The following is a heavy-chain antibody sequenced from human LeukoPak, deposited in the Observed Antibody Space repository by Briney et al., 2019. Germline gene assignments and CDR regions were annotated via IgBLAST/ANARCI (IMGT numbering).Heavy chain of an antibody. CDR2: INHSGST. J-gene: IGHJ4*02. CDR1: GGSFSGYY. D-gene: IGHD2-2*03. CDR3: ARGGYCSSTSCTGELDY. V-gene: IGHV4-34*01. Sequence: PSETLSLTCAVYGGSFSGYYWSLIRQPPGKGLEWIGEINHSGSTNYNPSLKSRVTISVDTSKNQFSLKLSSVTAADTAVYYCARGGYCSSTSCTGELDYWGQGTLVTVSS.